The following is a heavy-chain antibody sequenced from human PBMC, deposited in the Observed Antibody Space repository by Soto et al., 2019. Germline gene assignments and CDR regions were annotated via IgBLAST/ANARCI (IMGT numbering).Heavy chain of an antibody. CDR1: GHTFSGYY. J-gene: IGHJ6*02. CDR3: ARSLTEGYCTITGCYTRPLYGMDV. V-gene: IGHV1-2*02. CDR2: INPNSGGT. D-gene: IGHD2-2*02. Sequence: ASVKVSCKASGHTFSGYYIHWLRQAPGQGLEWMGWINPNSGGTNYAQKFQGRVTVTRDTPTSTAYMELSRLTSDDTAVYYCARSLTEGYCTITGCYTRPLYGMDVWGQGTTVPVSS.